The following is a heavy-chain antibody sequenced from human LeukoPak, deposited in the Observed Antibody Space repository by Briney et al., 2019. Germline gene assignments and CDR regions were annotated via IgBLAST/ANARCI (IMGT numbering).Heavy chain of an antibody. Sequence: SETLSLICTVSGGSISSYYWTWIRQPAGKGLEWIGRIYTSGSTNYNPSLKSRVTMSVDTSNNQFSLNLSSVTAADTAVYYCARQIIAAGKNYYGMDVWGQGTTVTVSS. D-gene: IGHD6-13*01. CDR3: ARQIIAAGKNYYGMDV. CDR1: GGSISSYY. J-gene: IGHJ6*02. CDR2: IYTSGST. V-gene: IGHV4-4*07.